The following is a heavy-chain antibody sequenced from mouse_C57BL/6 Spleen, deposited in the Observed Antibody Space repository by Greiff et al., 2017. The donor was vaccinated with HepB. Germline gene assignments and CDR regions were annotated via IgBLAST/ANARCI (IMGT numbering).Heavy chain of an antibody. CDR2: IWSGGST. CDR3: ARGGDYLSCFDY. Sequence: QVQVQESGPGLVQPSQCLSITCTASGFSLTSYGVHWVRQSPGKGLEWLGVIWSGGSTDYNAAFISRLSISKDNSKNQVFFKMNSLQADDTAVYYCARGGDYLSCFDYWGQGTTLTVSS. CDR1: GFSLTSYG. D-gene: IGHD5-5*01. J-gene: IGHJ2*01. V-gene: IGHV2-2*01.